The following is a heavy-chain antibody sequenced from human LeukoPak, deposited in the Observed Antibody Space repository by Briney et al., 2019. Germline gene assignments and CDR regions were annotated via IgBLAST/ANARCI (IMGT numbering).Heavy chain of an antibody. CDR1: GFTITSYG. CDR2: INPNSGGT. V-gene: IGHV1-2*02. D-gene: IGHD1-26*01. J-gene: IGHJ4*02. Sequence: GASVKVSCSFSGFTITSYGIHWVQQSPGQGLEWMGWINPNSGGTNYAQKFQGRVTMTRDTSISTAYMDLSRLRSDDTAVYYCARGSIVGATFDYFDYWGQGTLVTVSS. CDR3: ARGSIVGATFDYFDY.